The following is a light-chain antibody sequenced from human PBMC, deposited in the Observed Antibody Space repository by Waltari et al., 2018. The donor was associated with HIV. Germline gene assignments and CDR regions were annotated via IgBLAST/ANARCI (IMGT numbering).Light chain of an antibody. V-gene: IGKV1-39*01. CDR3: LQTYNAPLT. J-gene: IGKJ3*01. CDR1: QNINTF. Sequence: DIQMTQYPSALSASVGDRVTFNCRASQNINTFLNWFQQKPGKAPKLLIYGAYTLQRGVPSRFSGRGSGTDFILTISSLQPEDFATYYCLQTYNAPLTFGPGTKVDV. CDR2: GAY.